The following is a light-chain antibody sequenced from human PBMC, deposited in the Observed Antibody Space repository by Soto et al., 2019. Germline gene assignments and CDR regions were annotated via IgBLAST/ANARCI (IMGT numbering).Light chain of an antibody. V-gene: IGKV3-20*01. J-gene: IGKJ5*01. CDR2: GAS. Sequence: EIVLTQSPGTLSLSPGERATLSCRASQSVYSSYLAWYQQNPGQAPRLLIYGASRRATRIPDRFSGSESVTDFTLTISILEPEDFAVYYCQQYGKSPLITFGPGTRLEIK. CDR3: QQYGKSPLIT. CDR1: QSVYSSY.